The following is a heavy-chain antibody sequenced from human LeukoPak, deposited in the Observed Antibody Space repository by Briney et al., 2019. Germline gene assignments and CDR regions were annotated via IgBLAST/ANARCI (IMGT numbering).Heavy chain of an antibody. D-gene: IGHD6-19*01. J-gene: IGHJ5*02. Sequence: GGSLRLSCAASGFTFSSYGMHWVRQAPGKGLEWVAVISYDGSNKYYADSVKGRFTISRDNSKNTLYLQMNSLRAEDTAVYYCAKDHSSGWYPSWSDPWGQGTLVTVSS. CDR2: ISYDGSNK. CDR3: AKDHSSGWYPSWSDP. V-gene: IGHV3-30*18. CDR1: GFTFSSYG.